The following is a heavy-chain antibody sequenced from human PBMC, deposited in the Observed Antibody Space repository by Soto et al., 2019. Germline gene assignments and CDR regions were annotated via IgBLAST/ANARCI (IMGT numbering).Heavy chain of an antibody. V-gene: IGHV6-1*01. CDR2: TYHMSKWYN. Sequence: QTLSLRCASCGYSVCRSGGAWNLMRQSPSRGLEWLGRTYHMSKWYNDYAVSVKSRIIINADASKNQLFLQLNSVTPEDTAVCYCARGGSWDGFSTESAFDYWGQGSLVTVSS. J-gene: IGHJ4*02. CDR1: GYSVCRSGGA. D-gene: IGHD3-3*01. CDR3: ARGGSWDGFSTESAFDY.